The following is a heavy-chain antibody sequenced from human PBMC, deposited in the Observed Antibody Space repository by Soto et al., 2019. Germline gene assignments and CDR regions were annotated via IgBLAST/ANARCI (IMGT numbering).Heavy chain of an antibody. Sequence: ASVKVCCKASGYTFTGYYMHWVRHAPGQGLERMGWINPNSGGTNYAQKFQGRVTMTRDTSISTAYMELSRLRSDDTAVYYCASELRYCSGGRCSSEGHHTWFYPCGRGTLVSVSS. V-gene: IGHV1-2*02. CDR1: GYTFTGYY. D-gene: IGHD2-15*01. J-gene: IGHJ5*02. CDR2: INPNSGGT. CDR3: ASELRYCSGGRCSSEGHHTWFYP.